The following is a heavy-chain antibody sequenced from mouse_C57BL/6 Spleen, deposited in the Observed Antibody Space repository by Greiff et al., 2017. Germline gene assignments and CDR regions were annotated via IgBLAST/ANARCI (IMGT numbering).Heavy chain of an antibody. CDR3: ARDDGNPRFAY. J-gene: IGHJ3*01. Sequence: EVQVVESGGGLVKPGGSLKLSCAASGFTFSSYAMSWVRQTPEKRLEWVATISDGGSYTYYPDNVKGRFTISRDNAKNNLYLQMSHLKSEDTAMYYCARDDGNPRFAYWGQGTLVTVSA. CDR2: ISDGGSYT. V-gene: IGHV5-4*01. CDR1: GFTFSSYA. D-gene: IGHD2-1*01.